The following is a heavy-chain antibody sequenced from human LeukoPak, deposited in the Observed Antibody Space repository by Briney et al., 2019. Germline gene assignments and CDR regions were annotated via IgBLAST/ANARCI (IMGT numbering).Heavy chain of an antibody. V-gene: IGHV4-31*03. Sequence: SETLSLTCTVSGVSISSGGYYWSWIRQHPGKGLEWIGYIYYSGSTYYNPSLKSRLTISLDASSNQFSLKLNSVTAADTAVYYCARGPVRDYSNYWGQGTLVTVSS. CDR2: IYYSGST. CDR3: ARGPVRDYSNY. J-gene: IGHJ4*02. D-gene: IGHD4-11*01. CDR1: GVSISSGGYY.